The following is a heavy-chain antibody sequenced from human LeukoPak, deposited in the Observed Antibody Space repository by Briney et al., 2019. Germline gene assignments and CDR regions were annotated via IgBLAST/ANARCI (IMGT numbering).Heavy chain of an antibody. CDR1: GGTFSSYA. CDR2: FDPEDGET. Sequence: ASVKVSCKASGGTFSSYAISWVRQAPGKGLEWMGGFDPEDGETIYAQKFQGRVTMTEDTSTDTAYMELSSLRSEDTAVYYCATGPKAGPEDYADAFDIWGQGTMVTVSS. CDR3: ATGPKAGPEDYADAFDI. J-gene: IGHJ3*02. D-gene: IGHD4-17*01. V-gene: IGHV1-24*01.